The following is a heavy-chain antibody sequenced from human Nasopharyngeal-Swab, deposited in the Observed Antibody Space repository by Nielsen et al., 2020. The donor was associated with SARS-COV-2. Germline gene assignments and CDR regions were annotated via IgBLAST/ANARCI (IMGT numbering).Heavy chain of an antibody. J-gene: IGHJ5*02. CDR2: IYSGGST. V-gene: IGHV3-53*01. Sequence: VRQAPGKGLEWVSVIYSGGSTYYADSVKGRFTVSRDNAKKSLYLQMNSLRAEDTAVYYCARRISGGYDPWGQGTLVTVSS. CDR3: ARRISGGYDP. D-gene: IGHD1-26*01.